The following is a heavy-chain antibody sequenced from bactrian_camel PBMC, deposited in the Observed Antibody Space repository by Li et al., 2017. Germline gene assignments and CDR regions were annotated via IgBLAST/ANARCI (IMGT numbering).Heavy chain of an antibody. CDR1: GFTFSSVY. CDR3: ATSIMPRRPTLATSRAFGY. Sequence: HVQLVESGGGLVQPGGSLRLSCAASGFTFSSVYMMWVRQAPGKGLEWVSGIYLDGRDTYYADSAKGRFTISRDNAKNTVYLQMNDLTSEDTTLYYCATSIMPRRPTLATSRAFGYWGQGTQVTVS. D-gene: IGHD4*01. CDR2: IYLDGRDT. V-gene: IGHV3S6*01. J-gene: IGHJ6*01.